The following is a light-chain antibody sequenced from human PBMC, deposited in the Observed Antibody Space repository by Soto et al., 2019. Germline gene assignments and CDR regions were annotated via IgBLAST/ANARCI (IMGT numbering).Light chain of an antibody. J-gene: IGKJ1*01. CDR1: QSVSSSY. Sequence: EIVLTQSPGTLSLSPGERATLSCRASQSVSSSYLAWYQQKPGQAPRLLIYGASSRATGIPDRFSGSGSGTDFTLTISRLEPEVFAAYYCQQYGSARTFGQGTKVEIK. CDR2: GAS. V-gene: IGKV3-20*01. CDR3: QQYGSART.